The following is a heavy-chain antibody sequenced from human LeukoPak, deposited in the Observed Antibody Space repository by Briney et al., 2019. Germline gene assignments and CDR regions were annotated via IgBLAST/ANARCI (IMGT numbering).Heavy chain of an antibody. Sequence: GASVKVSCKASGGTFSSYAISWVRQAPGQGLEWMGGIIPIFGTANYAQKFQGRVTITADESTSTAYMELSSLRSEDTAVYYCARGRWLQLRGQFDYWGQGTLVTVSS. CDR2: IIPIFGTA. J-gene: IGHJ4*02. D-gene: IGHD5-24*01. CDR3: ARGRWLQLRGQFDY. V-gene: IGHV1-69*13. CDR1: GGTFSSYA.